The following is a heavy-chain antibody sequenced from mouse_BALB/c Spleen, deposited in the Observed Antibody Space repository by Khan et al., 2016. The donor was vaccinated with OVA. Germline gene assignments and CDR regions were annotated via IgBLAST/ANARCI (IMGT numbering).Heavy chain of an antibody. V-gene: IGHV3-2*02. D-gene: IGHD1-2*01. CDR1: GYSITSGYG. J-gene: IGHJ2*01. CDR2: ISYSGST. Sequence: VQLKESGPGLVKPSQSLSLTCTVTGYSITSGYGWNWIRQFPGNKLEWMGYISYSGSTNYNPSLKSRISITRDTSKNQFFLQLNSVTTEETATYSCARTARIKYWGQGTTLTVSS. CDR3: ARTARIKY.